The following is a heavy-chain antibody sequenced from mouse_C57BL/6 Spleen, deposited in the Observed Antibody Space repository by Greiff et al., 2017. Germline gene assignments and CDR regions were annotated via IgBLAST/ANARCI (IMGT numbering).Heavy chain of an antibody. Sequence: EVQLQESGPGLVKPSQSLSLTCSVTGYSITSGYYWNWIRQFPGNKLEWMGYISYDGSNNSNPSLKNRISITRDTSKNQFFLKLNSVTTEDTATYYCAREDANWDGFAYWGQGTLVTVSA. V-gene: IGHV3-6*01. CDR3: AREDANWDGFAY. J-gene: IGHJ3*01. CDR2: ISYDGSN. D-gene: IGHD4-1*01. CDR1: GYSITSGYY.